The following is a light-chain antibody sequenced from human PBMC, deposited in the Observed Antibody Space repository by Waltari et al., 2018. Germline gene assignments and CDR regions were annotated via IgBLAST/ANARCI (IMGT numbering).Light chain of an antibody. J-gene: IGKJ1*01. CDR3: QKYDRLPAT. V-gene: IGKV3-20*01. CDR2: GAS. CDR1: QSVSRF. Sequence: EIVLTQSPGTLSLSPGERGTLSCRASQSVSRFVAWYQQKPGQAPSLLIYGASTRATGIPDRFSGSGSGTDFSLTISRLEPEDFAVYYCQKYDRLPATFGQGTKVEIK.